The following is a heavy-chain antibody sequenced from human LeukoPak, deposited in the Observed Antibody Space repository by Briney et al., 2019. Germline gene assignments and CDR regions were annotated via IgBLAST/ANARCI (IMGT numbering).Heavy chain of an antibody. D-gene: IGHD3-10*01. CDR2: IYYSGST. V-gene: IGHV4-39*07. J-gene: IGHJ4*02. CDR3: ARGSGSSFDY. Sequence: SETLSLTCTVSGGSISSSSYYWDWIRQPPGKGLEWIGSIYYSGSTYYNPSLKSRVTISVDTSKNQFSLKLSSVTAADTAVYYCARGSGSSFDYWGQGTLVTVSS. CDR1: GGSISSSSYY.